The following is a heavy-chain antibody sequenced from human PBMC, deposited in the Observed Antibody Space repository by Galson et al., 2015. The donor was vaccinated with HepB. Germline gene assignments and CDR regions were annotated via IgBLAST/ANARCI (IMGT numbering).Heavy chain of an antibody. CDR2: IKQDGSEK. Sequence: SLRLSCAASGFTFGDYAMSWVRQAPGKGLEWVANIKQDGSEKYYVDSVKGRFTISRDNAKNSLYLQMNSLRAEDTAVYYCARVNWGCDYWGQGTLVTVSS. CDR1: GFTFGDYA. CDR3: ARVNWGCDY. V-gene: IGHV3-7*03. J-gene: IGHJ4*02. D-gene: IGHD7-27*01.